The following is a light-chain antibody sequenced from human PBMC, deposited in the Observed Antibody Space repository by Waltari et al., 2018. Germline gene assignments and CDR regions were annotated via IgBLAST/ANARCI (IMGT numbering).Light chain of an antibody. CDR3: QHRSFT. J-gene: IGKJ3*01. V-gene: IGKV3-11*01. CDR2: DAS. Sequence: EIVLTQFPATLSLSPGERATLSCRASQSVDSYLAWYQQKPGQTPRLLIYDASTRATGIPARFSGSGSGTDFTLTISSLEPEDFAVYYCQHRSFTFGPGTKVDI. CDR1: QSVDSY.